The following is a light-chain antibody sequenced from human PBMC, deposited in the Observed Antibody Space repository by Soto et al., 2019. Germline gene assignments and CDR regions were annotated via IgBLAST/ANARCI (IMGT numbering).Light chain of an antibody. CDR3: QEYGSLPPWT. CDR1: QSVSSRY. CDR2: GAS. J-gene: IGKJ1*01. V-gene: IGKV3-20*01. Sequence: EIVLTQSPGTLSLSPGERATLSCRASQSVSSRYLAWYQQQPGQAPRLLISGASKRATGIPDRFSGSGSGTEFTLSISRLEPEDFAVYYCQEYGSLPPWTFGQGTKVEIK.